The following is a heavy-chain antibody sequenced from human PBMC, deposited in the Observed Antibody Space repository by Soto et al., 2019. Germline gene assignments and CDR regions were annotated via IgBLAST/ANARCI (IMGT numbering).Heavy chain of an antibody. CDR1: GGSISSYY. V-gene: IGHV4-59*08. D-gene: IGHD3-10*02. CDR3: AGTMFGPTHYYYMDV. Sequence: SETLSLTCTVSGGSISSYYWSWIRQPPGKGLEWIGYIYYSGSTNYNPSLKSRVTISVDTSKNQFSLKLSSVTAADTAVYYCAGTMFGPTHYYYMDVWGKGTTVTVSS. J-gene: IGHJ6*03. CDR2: IYYSGST.